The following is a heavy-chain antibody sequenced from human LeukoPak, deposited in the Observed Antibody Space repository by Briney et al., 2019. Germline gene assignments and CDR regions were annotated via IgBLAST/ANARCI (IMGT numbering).Heavy chain of an antibody. D-gene: IGHD5-24*01. J-gene: IGHJ4*02. CDR1: GFTVSSNY. Sequence: GGSLRLSCAASGFTVSSNYMSWVRQAPGKGLEWVSVIYGGGTTYYSDSVKGRFTISRDNSKNMLYLQINSLRAEDTAMYYCARARDGMKPLDHWGQGTLVTVSS. V-gene: IGHV3-53*01. CDR2: IYGGGTT. CDR3: ARARDGMKPLDH.